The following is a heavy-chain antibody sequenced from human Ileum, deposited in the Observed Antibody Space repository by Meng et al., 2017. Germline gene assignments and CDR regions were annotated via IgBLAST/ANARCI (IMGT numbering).Heavy chain of an antibody. CDR1: GGSISGGTW. D-gene: IGHD2-21*01. V-gene: IGHV4-4*02. Sequence: QVQLQGSGPGLVQPSGTLSLTCAVSGGSISGGTWWSWVRQPPGKGLQWIGQFHPGSGAAYNPSLETRVTISVDTSKNQFSLELTSVTAADTAVYYCAKNGAYCLESWGQGTLVTVSS. J-gene: IGHJ4*02. CDR3: AKNGAYCLES. CDR2: FHPGSGA.